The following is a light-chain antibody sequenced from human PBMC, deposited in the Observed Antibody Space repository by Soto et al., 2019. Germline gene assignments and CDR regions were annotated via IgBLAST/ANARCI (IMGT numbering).Light chain of an antibody. J-gene: IGLJ3*02. CDR3: CSYAGSSTWV. Sequence: QSALTQPASVSGSPGQSITISCTGTSSDVGSSNLVSWYQQHPGKAPKLTIYEGSKRPSGVSDRFSGSKTGNTASLTISGLQAEDEGDYYCCSYAGSSTWVFGGGTKLTVL. CDR1: SSDVGSSNL. CDR2: EGS. V-gene: IGLV2-23*01.